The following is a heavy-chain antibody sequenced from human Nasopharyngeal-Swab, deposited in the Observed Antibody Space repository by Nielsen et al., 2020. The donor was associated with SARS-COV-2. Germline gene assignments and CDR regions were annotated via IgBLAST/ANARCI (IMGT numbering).Heavy chain of an antibody. CDR2: IFSNDEK. D-gene: IGHD3-3*01. J-gene: IGHJ4*02. Sequence: WSRQPPGKALEWLAHIFSNDEKSYSTSLKSRLTISKDTSKSQVVLTMTNMDPVDTATYYCARIEGSITIFGVVMWYFDYWGQGTLVTVSS. CDR3: ARIEGSITIFGVVMWYFDY. V-gene: IGHV2-26*01.